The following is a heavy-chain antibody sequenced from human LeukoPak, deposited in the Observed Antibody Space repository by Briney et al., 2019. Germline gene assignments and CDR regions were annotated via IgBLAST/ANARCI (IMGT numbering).Heavy chain of an antibody. CDR2: ISSGGSSI. Sequence: GGSLRLSCAASGFTFSSYAMSWIRQAPGKGLEWVSYISSGGSSINYADSVKGRFTISRDNGRNSLYLQMNSLRAEDTAVYYCAREGRGSIAAITDGFDIWGQGTMVTVSS. D-gene: IGHD6-13*01. J-gene: IGHJ3*02. CDR3: AREGRGSIAAITDGFDI. CDR1: GFTFSSYA. V-gene: IGHV3-11*01.